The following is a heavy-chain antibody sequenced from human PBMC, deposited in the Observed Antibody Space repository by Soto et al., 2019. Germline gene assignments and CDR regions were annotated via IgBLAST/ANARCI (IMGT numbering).Heavy chain of an antibody. J-gene: IGHJ4*02. CDR1: GGSISSGGFS. D-gene: IGHD2-8*02. CDR3: ARDKITGLFDY. V-gene: IGHV4-30-2*01. CDR2: IFQSGST. Sequence: PSETLSLTCAVSGGSISSGGFSWSWIRQPPGKGLEWIGYIFQSGSTYYIPSLKSRVTISVDTSKNQFSLKLTSVTAADTAVYYCARDKITGLFDYWGQGTLVTVSS.